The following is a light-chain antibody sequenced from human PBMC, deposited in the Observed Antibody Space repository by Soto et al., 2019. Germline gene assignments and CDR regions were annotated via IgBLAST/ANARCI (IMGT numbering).Light chain of an antibody. V-gene: IGLV2-14*03. CDR1: SSDIGYYDS. CDR2: DVY. J-gene: IGLJ2*01. Sequence: QSALTQPASVSGSPGQSISLSCTGTSSDIGYYDSVSWYQQHPDKAPKLIIYDVYSRPSGVSSRFSGSKSGNTASLTISGLQAEYEADYYCFSCPSSDTQVVFCGGTNLTVL. CDR3: FSCPSSDTQVV.